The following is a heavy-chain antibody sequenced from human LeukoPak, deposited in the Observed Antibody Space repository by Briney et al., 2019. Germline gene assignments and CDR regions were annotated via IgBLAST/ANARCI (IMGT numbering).Heavy chain of an antibody. CDR2: FDPEDGET. V-gene: IGHV1-24*01. J-gene: IGHJ4*02. Sequence: ASVKVSCEVSGYTLTELSMHWVRQAPGKGLEWMGGFDPEDGETIYAQKFQGRVTMTEDTSTDTAYMELSSLRSEDTAVYYCATVPNIVATKYFDYWGQGTLVTVSS. D-gene: IGHD5-12*01. CDR1: GYTLTELS. CDR3: ATVPNIVATKYFDY.